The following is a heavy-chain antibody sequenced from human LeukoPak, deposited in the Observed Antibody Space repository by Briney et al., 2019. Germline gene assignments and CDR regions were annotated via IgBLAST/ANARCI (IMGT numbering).Heavy chain of an antibody. V-gene: IGHV4-34*01. Sequence: SETLSLTCAVYGGSFSGYYWSWIRQPPGKGLEWIGEINHSGSTYYNPSLKSRVTISVDTSKNQFSLKLSSVTAADTAVYYCARRGGYSYGMAPFDYWGQGTLVTVSS. D-gene: IGHD5-18*01. CDR2: INHSGST. J-gene: IGHJ4*02. CDR1: GGSFSGYY. CDR3: ARRGGYSYGMAPFDY.